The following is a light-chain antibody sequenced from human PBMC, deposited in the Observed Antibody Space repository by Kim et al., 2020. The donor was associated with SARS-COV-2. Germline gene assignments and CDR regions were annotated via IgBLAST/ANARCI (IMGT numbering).Light chain of an antibody. Sequence: FSPGERASLSCRASQTVTNNYLAWFQQRPGQAPKLLIFGASHRATGIPDRFSGSGSGTDFTLTINRLEPEDFAVYFCQQYYAAPYSFGQGTRLQI. J-gene: IGKJ2*03. V-gene: IGKV3-20*01. CDR3: QQYYAAPYS. CDR1: QTVTNNY. CDR2: GAS.